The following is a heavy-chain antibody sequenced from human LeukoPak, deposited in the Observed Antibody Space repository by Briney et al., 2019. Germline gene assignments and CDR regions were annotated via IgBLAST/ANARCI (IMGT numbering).Heavy chain of an antibody. D-gene: IGHD2-15*01. CDR2: ISAYNGNT. Sequence: ASVKVSCKASGYTFTSYGISWVRQAPGQGLEWMGWISAYNGNTNYAQKLQGRVTMTTDTSTSTAYMELRSLRSDDTAVYYCARDGRVVVVAAATYYMDVWGKGTTDTVSS. J-gene: IGHJ6*03. CDR1: GYTFTSYG. V-gene: IGHV1-18*01. CDR3: ARDGRVVVVAAATYYMDV.